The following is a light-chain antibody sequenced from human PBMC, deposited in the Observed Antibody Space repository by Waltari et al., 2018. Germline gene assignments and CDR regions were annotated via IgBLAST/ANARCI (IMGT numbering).Light chain of an antibody. CDR1: QTISSW. CDR3: QQYGSSPLT. J-gene: IGKJ4*01. V-gene: IGKV1-5*03. Sequence: DIQMTQSPSTLSASVGDRVTITCRASQTISSWLAWYQQKPGKAPNLLFYKASSLESGVPSRFSGSGSGTEFSLTISSLEPEDFAVYYCQQYGSSPLTFGGGTKVEIK. CDR2: KAS.